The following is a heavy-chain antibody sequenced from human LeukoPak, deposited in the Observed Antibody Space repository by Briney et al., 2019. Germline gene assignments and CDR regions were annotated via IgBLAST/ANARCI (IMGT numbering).Heavy chain of an antibody. J-gene: IGHJ3*02. V-gene: IGHV3-48*03. CDR1: GFTFSSYE. CDR2: ISSSGSTI. CDR3: AKDLLDYYDSSGYYSISGAFDI. D-gene: IGHD3-22*01. Sequence: GGSLRLSCAASGFTFSSYEMNWVRQAPGKGLEWVSYISSSGSTIYYADSVKGRFTISRDNAKNSLYLQMNSLRAEDTALYYCAKDLLDYYDSSGYYSISGAFDIWGQGTMVTVSS.